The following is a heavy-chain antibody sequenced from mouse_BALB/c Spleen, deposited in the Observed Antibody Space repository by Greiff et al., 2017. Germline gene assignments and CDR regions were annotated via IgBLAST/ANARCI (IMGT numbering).Heavy chain of an antibody. Sequence: QVQLKQPGAELVKPGASVKMSCKASGYTFTSYNMHWVKQTPGQGLEWIGAIYPGNGDTSYNQKFKGKATLTADKSSSTAYMQLSSLTSEDSAVYYCARPRWDEYYFDYWGQGTTLTVSS. J-gene: IGHJ2*01. V-gene: IGHV1-12*01. CDR1: GYTFTSYN. CDR3: ARPRWDEYYFDY. D-gene: IGHD4-1*01. CDR2: IYPGNGDT.